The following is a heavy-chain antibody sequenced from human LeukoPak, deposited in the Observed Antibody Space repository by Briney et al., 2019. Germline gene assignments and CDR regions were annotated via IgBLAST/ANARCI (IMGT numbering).Heavy chain of an antibody. CDR3: ARRGASSNWFDP. CDR1: GGSISSGGYY. J-gene: IGHJ5*02. D-gene: IGHD1-26*01. V-gene: IGHV4-31*03. Sequence: SETLSLTCTVSGGSISSGGYYWSWIRQHPGKGLEWIGYIYYSGSTYYNPSLKSRVTISVDTSKNQFSLKLTSVTAADTAVYYCARRGASSNWFDPWGQGTLVTVSS. CDR2: IYYSGST.